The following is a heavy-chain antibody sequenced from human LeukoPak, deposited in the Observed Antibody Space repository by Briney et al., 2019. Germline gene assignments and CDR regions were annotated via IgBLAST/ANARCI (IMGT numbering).Heavy chain of an antibody. J-gene: IGHJ5*02. Sequence: SQTLSLTCTVSGGSISSDDCHWSWIRQPAGKGLEWIGRIYPSGNTNYNPSLKSRVTISVDTSKNRFSLKLSSVTAADTAMYYCARVFGGPVSRRFDPWGQGTLVTVSS. V-gene: IGHV4-61*02. D-gene: IGHD4-23*01. CDR1: GGSISSDDCH. CDR3: ARVFGGPVSRRFDP. CDR2: IYPSGNT.